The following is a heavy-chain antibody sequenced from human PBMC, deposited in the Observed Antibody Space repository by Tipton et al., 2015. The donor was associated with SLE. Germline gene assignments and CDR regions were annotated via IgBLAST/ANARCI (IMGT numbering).Heavy chain of an antibody. CDR1: GGSISSGNYY. V-gene: IGHV4-30-4*01. CDR3: ARIIAGPGDAFDV. J-gene: IGHJ3*01. CDR2: IYYSGTT. Sequence: TLSLTCTVSGGSISSGNYYWSWIRQHPGKGLEWSGNIYYSGTTYYNPSLKSRVTMSVDPSKKQLSRTLMSVTAADTAVYFCARIIAGPGDAFDVWGQGTMVTVSS.